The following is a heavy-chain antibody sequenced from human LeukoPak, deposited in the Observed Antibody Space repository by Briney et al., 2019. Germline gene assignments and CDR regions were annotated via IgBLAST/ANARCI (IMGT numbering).Heavy chain of an antibody. CDR2: VDHTGST. CDR1: DDSITMYY. D-gene: IGHD3-22*01. CDR3: ARDRRYYDSSAYIRGFDY. Sequence: PSETLSLTCTVSDDSITMYYWTWIRQPPGKGLEWIGYVDHTGSTNYNPSLKSRVTISVDKSKNQFSLNLSSVTAADTAVYYCARDRRYYDSSAYIRGFDYWGQGTLVTVSS. J-gene: IGHJ4*02. V-gene: IGHV4-59*12.